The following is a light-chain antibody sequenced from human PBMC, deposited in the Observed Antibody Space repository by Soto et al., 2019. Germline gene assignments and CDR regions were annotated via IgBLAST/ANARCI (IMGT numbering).Light chain of an antibody. J-gene: IGLJ1*01. CDR3: QSADSSGTYV. V-gene: IGLV3-25*03. CDR1: ALPKQY. CDR2: KDS. Sequence: SYELTQPHSVSVSPGQTARTTCSGDALPKQYAYWYQQKPGQAPVLVIYKDSERPSGIPERFSGSSSGTTVTLTISGVQAEDEADYYCQSADSSGTYVFGTGTKLTVL.